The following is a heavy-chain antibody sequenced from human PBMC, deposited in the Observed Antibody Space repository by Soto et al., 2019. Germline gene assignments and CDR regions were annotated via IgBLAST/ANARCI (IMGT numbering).Heavy chain of an antibody. D-gene: IGHD5-18*01. J-gene: IGHJ3*02. Sequence: PGGSLRLSCAASGFTFSSYGMHWVRQAPGKGLEWVAVIWYDGSNKYYADSVKGRFTISRDNSKNTLYLQMNSLRAEDTAVYYCARDSTGYGYGTGNAFDIWGQGTMVTVSS. V-gene: IGHV3-33*01. CDR2: IWYDGSNK. CDR3: ARDSTGYGYGTGNAFDI. CDR1: GFTFSSYG.